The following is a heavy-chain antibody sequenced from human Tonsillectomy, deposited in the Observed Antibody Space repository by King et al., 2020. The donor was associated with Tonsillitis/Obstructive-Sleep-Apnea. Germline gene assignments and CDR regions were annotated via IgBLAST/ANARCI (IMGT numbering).Heavy chain of an antibody. CDR3: ATVYDILTGYSSN. Sequence: VQLQQWGEGLLKPSETLSLTCAVYGGSFSGYYWSWIRQPPGKGLEWIGEINHSGSTNYNPSLKSRVTISVDTSKNQFSLKLSSVTAADTAVYYCATVYDILTGYSSNWGQGTLVTVSS. V-gene: IGHV4-34*01. CDR1: GGSFSGYY. CDR2: INHSGST. D-gene: IGHD3-9*01. J-gene: IGHJ4*02.